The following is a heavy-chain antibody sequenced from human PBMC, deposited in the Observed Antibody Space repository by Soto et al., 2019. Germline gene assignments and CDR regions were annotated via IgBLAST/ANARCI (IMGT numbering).Heavy chain of an antibody. D-gene: IGHD5-12*01. Sequence: PGGSLRLSCAASGFTVSSNYMSWVRQAPGKGLEWVSVIYSGGSTYYADSVKGRFTISRHNSKNTLYLQMNSLRAEGTAVYYCARDKVATITRYYYYMDVWGKGTTVTVSS. CDR3: ARDKVATITRYYYYMDV. J-gene: IGHJ6*03. V-gene: IGHV3-53*04. CDR2: IYSGGST. CDR1: GFTVSSNY.